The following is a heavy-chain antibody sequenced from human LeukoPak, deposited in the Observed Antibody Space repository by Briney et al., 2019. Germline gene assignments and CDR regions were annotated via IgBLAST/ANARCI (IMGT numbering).Heavy chain of an antibody. Sequence: SETLSLTCTVSGGSISIYYWSWIRQPPGKGLEWIGYIYDGGSTNYNPSLKSRVTISVDTSKNQFSLKLSSVTAADTAVYYCASLTTAEAFDIWGQGTMVTVSS. CDR3: ASLTTAEAFDI. V-gene: IGHV4-59*01. CDR2: IYDGGST. J-gene: IGHJ3*02. D-gene: IGHD3-22*01. CDR1: GGSISIYY.